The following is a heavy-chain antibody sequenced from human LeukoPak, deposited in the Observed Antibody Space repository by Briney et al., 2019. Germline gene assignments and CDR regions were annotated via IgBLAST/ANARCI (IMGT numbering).Heavy chain of an antibody. CDR2: IYYSGST. CDR3: AIMMHGMDV. J-gene: IGHJ6*02. D-gene: IGHD3-16*01. V-gene: IGHV4-59*08. Sequence: SETLSLTCTVSGGSISSYYWSWIRQPPGKGLEWIGYIYYSGSTNYNPSLKSRVTIPVDTSKNQFSLKLSSVTAADTAVYYCAIMMHGMDVWGQGTTVTVSS. CDR1: GGSISSYY.